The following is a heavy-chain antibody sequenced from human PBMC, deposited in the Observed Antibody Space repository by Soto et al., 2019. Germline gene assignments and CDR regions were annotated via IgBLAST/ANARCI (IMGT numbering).Heavy chain of an antibody. CDR2: IYYSGST. J-gene: IGHJ5*02. D-gene: IGHD3-22*01. Sequence: ASETLSLTCTVSGGSISSSSYYWGWIRQPPGKGLEWIGSIYYSGSTYYNPSLKSRVTISVDTSKNQFSLKLSSVTAADTAVYYCARFSNYYDSSGYYRGYNWFDPWGQGTLVTVSS. V-gene: IGHV4-39*01. CDR1: GGSISSSSYY. CDR3: ARFSNYYDSSGYYRGYNWFDP.